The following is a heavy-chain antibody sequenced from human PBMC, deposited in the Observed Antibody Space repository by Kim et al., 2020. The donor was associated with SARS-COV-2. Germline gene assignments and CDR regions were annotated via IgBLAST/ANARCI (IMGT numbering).Heavy chain of an antibody. V-gene: IGHV1-2*06. J-gene: IGHJ6*02. Sequence: ASVKVSCKASGYTFTGYYMHWVRQAPGQGLEWMGRINPNSGGTNYAQKFQGRVTMTRDTSISTAYMELSRLRSDDTAVYYCANELHNYYYYGMDVWGQGTTVTVSS. D-gene: IGHD2-15*01. CDR3: ANELHNYYYYGMDV. CDR2: INPNSGGT. CDR1: GYTFTGYY.